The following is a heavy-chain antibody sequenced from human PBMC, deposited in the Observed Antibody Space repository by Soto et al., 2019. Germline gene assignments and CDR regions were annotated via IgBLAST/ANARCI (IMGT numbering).Heavy chain of an antibody. D-gene: IGHD6-6*01. CDR1: GFMFGDQG. J-gene: IGHJ1*01. CDR2: IGFDGNNI. CDR3: AKDLYGISSGH. V-gene: IGHV3-30*02. Sequence: QVQLVESGGGVVQPGGSLRLSCAASGFMFGDQGMHWVRQAPGKGLEWVAVIGFDGNNIYYADSVKGRFTISRDNSKNTLYLAMHSLRPADTAVYHCAKDLYGISSGHWGQGTLVTVSS.